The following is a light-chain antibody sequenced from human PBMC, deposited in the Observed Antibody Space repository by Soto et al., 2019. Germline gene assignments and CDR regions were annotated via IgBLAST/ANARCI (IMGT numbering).Light chain of an antibody. CDR2: GAS. CDR3: QQYNNWPPWT. CDR1: QSVSSN. J-gene: IGKJ1*01. V-gene: IGKV3-15*01. Sequence: EIVMTQSPATLSVSPGERANLSCRASQSVSSNLAWYQQKPGQAPRLLIYGASTRATGIPARFSGSGSGTEFTLTISSLPSEDFAVYYCQQYNNWPPWTFGQGTKVEIK.